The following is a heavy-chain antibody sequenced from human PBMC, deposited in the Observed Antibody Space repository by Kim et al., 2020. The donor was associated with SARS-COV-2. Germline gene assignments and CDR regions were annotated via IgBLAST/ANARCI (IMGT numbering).Heavy chain of an antibody. D-gene: IGHD1-26*01. J-gene: IGHJ3*02. Sequence: SETLSLTCAVYGGSFSGYYWSWIRQPPGKGLEWIGEINHSGSTNYNPSLKSRVTISVDTSKNQFSLKLSSVTAADTAVYYCARSYRRIGQTPDAFDIWGQGTMVTVSS. CDR1: GGSFSGYY. V-gene: IGHV4-34*01. CDR3: ARSYRRIGQTPDAFDI. CDR2: INHSGST.